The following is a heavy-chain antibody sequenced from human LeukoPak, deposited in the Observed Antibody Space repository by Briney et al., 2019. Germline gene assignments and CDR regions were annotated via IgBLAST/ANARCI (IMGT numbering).Heavy chain of an antibody. CDR3: ARDPRWLTPDCTSTSCYENYFDP. CDR2: IYRSGRA. Sequence: SAETLSLTCGVSGYSISIGYQLAWIRPSPGEGVELIGSIYRSGRAHYNPCLKSRVTISVETPKNQFSLNMYSVTAADTAVYYCARDPRWLTPDCTSTSCYENYFDPWGQGTLVTVSS. J-gene: IGHJ5*02. V-gene: IGHV4-38-2*02. D-gene: IGHD2-2*01. CDR1: GYSISIGYQ.